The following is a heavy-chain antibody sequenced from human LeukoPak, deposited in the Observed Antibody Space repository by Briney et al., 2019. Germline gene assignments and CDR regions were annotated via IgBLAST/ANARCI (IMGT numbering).Heavy chain of an antibody. Sequence: GGSLRLSCAASGFTFSYSWMHWVRQAPGKGLVWVSRINSDGSSTTYADSVKGRFTISRDNAKNTLYLQMNSLRADDTAVYYCAKDLGRYRNNFFDYWGQGNLVTVSS. CDR3: AKDLGRYRNNFFDY. CDR2: INSDGSST. V-gene: IGHV3-74*01. J-gene: IGHJ4*02. D-gene: IGHD1-26*01. CDR1: GFTFSYSW.